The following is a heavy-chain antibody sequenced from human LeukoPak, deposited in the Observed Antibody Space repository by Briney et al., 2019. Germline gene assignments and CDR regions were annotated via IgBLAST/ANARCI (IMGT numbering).Heavy chain of an antibody. D-gene: IGHD2-2*01. J-gene: IGHJ6*02. CDR3: AREGIVVVPAAIGV. CDR2: ISSSSSYI. CDR1: GFTFSSYS. V-gene: IGHV3-21*01. Sequence: GGSLRLSCAASGFTFSSYSMNWVRQAPGKGLEWVSSISSSSSYIYYADSVKGRFTISRDNAKNTLYLQMNSLRAEDTAVYYCAREGIVVVPAAIGVWGQGTTVTVSS.